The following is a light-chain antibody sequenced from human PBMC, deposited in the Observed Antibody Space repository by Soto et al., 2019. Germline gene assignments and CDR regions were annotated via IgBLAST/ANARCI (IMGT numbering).Light chain of an antibody. V-gene: IGLV2-23*01. CDR2: EAS. J-gene: IGLJ1*01. CDR3: CSNAAGSTYV. CDR1: SSDVGSHNL. Sequence: QSVLTQPSSVSESPGQSITISCTGTSSDVGSHNLVSWYQQYPGKAPKRIIFEASKRPSGVSNRFSGSKSGSTASLTISGLQDEDEADYYCCSNAAGSTYVFGTGTKVTVL.